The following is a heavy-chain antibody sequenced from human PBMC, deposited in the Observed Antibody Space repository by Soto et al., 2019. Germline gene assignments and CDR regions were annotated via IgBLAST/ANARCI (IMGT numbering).Heavy chain of an antibody. Sequence: GASVKVSCKASGYTFTSYGISWVRQAPGQGLEWMGWIIPILGIANYAQKFQGRVTITADESTSTAYMELSSLRSEDTAVYYCASWIHDYYDSSAISPRLGAFDIWGQGTMVTVSS. CDR3: ASWIHDYYDSSAISPRLGAFDI. D-gene: IGHD3-22*01. CDR2: IIPILGIA. J-gene: IGHJ3*02. V-gene: IGHV1-69*10. CDR1: GYTFTSYG.